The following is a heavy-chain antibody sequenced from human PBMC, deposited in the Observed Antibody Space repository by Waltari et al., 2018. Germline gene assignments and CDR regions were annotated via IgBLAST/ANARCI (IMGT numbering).Heavy chain of an antibody. Sequence: QVQLVQSGAEVKKPGASVKVSCKASGYTFTSYDINWVRQATGQGLEWMGWMNPNRGNTVDAQKFQGRVTMTRNTSISTAYMELSSLRSEDTAVYYCARGKTFRTYFDYWGQGTLVTVSS. J-gene: IGHJ4*02. CDR1: GYTFTSYD. CDR2: MNPNRGNT. CDR3: ARGKTFRTYFDY. V-gene: IGHV1-8*01.